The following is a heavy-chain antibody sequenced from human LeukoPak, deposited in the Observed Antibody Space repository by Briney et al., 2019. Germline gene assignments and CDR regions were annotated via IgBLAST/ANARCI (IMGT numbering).Heavy chain of an antibody. CDR2: ISGSGSSI. V-gene: IGHV3-48*03. Sequence: PGGSLRLSCAASGFTFSSYEMNWVRQAPGKGLEWVSYISGSGSSIYYSDSVKGRFTISRDNAKNSLYLQMNSLRVEDTAVYYCAREASNCGGDCNDYWGQETLVTVSS. J-gene: IGHJ4*02. D-gene: IGHD2-21*02. CDR1: GFTFSSYE. CDR3: AREASNCGGDCNDY.